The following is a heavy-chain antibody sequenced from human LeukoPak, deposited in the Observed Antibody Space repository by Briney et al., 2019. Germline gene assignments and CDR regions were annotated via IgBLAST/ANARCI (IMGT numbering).Heavy chain of an antibody. J-gene: IGHJ4*02. Sequence: LSLTCTVSGYSISSGYYWGWIRRPPGKGLEGIGSIYHSGSTYYNPSLKSRVTISVDTSKNQFSLKLSSVTAADTAVYYCARGYGYSSSWYDYWGQGTLVTVSS. D-gene: IGHD6-13*01. V-gene: IGHV4-38-2*02. CDR1: GYSISSGYY. CDR3: ARGYGYSSSWYDY. CDR2: IYHSGST.